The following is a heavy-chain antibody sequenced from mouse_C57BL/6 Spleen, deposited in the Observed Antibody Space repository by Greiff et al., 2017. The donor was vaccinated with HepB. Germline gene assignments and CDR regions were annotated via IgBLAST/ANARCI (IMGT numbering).Heavy chain of an antibody. CDR3: AREEYSNYVAWFAY. V-gene: IGHV3-6*01. CDR2: ISYDGSN. J-gene: IGHJ3*01. Sequence: DVQLQESGPGLVKPSQSLSLTCSVTGYSITSGYYWNWIRQFPGNKLEWMGYISYDGSNNYNPSLKNRISITRDTSKNQFFLKLNSVTTEDTATYYCAREEYSNYVAWFAYWGQGTLVTVSA. D-gene: IGHD2-5*01. CDR1: GYSITSGYY.